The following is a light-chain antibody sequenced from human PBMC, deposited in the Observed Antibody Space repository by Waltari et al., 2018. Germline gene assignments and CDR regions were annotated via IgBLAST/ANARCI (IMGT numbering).Light chain of an antibody. CDR2: VNSDGSH. CDR1: SGHSSNV. Sequence: QLVLTQSPSASASLGASVRLTCPLSSGHSSNVIAWLQQQPQKGPRYLMKVNSDGSHSKGGEIPDRFSGSSCGAERYLPISSRQSEDEADYYCQTGGQGTGVFGGGTRLTVL. J-gene: IGLJ3*02. CDR3: QTGGQGTGV. V-gene: IGLV4-69*01.